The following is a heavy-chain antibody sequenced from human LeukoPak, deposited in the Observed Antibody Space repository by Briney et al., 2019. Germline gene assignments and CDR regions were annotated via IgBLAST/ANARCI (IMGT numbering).Heavy chain of an antibody. Sequence: SETLSLTCTVSGGSISSGVYYWSWIRQHPGKGLEWIGYIYYSGSTYYNPSLNSRVTISVDTSKNQFSLKLSSVTAADTAVYYCARRMGGSGRAFDIWGQGTMVTVSS. V-gene: IGHV4-31*03. CDR3: ARRMGGSGRAFDI. CDR2: IYYSGST. CDR1: GGSISSGVYY. J-gene: IGHJ3*02. D-gene: IGHD3-16*01.